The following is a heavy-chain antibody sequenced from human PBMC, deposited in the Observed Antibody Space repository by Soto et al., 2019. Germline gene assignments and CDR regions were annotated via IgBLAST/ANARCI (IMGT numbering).Heavy chain of an antibody. V-gene: IGHV5-51*01. CDR1: GYTFTSYW. CDR2: IYPSDSDI. CDR3: VRSGTSSGRFSDY. J-gene: IGHJ4*02. Sequence: GESLKISCEGSGYTFTSYWIGWVRQMPGEGLEWMGVIYPSDSDIRYSPSFQGKVTISADKSITTAYLQWSSLKAADTAMYYCVRSGTSSGRFSDYWGQGTLVTVSS. D-gene: IGHD2-15*01.